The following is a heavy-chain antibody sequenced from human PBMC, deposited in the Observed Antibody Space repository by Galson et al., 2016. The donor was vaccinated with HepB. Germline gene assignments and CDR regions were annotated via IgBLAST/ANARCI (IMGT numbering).Heavy chain of an antibody. CDR1: GFTFSSFA. D-gene: IGHD6-19*01. CDR2: ISGSASRT. J-gene: IGHJ4*02. CDR3: AKDQRYMESSGWYDFDF. Sequence: SLRLSCAASGFTFSSFAMSWVRQAPGKGLEWVAAISGSASRTYSAGSVKGRFTISRDNSKNTLYLLMNSLRAEDTAIYYCAKDQRYMESSGWYDFDFWGQGTLAIVAS. V-gene: IGHV3-23*01.